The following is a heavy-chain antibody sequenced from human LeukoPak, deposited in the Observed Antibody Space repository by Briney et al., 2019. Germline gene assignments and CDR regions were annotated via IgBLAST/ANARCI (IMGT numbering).Heavy chain of an antibody. CDR3: ARDTGYSGYDY. D-gene: IGHD5-12*01. CDR2: IYYSGST. J-gene: IGHJ4*02. Sequence: SETLSLTCTVSGGSISSYYWSWIRQPPWKGLEWIGYIYYSGSTNYNPSLKSRVTISVDTSKNQFSLKLSSVTAADTAVYYCARDTGYSGYDYWGQGTLVTVSS. CDR1: GGSISSYY. V-gene: IGHV4-59*01.